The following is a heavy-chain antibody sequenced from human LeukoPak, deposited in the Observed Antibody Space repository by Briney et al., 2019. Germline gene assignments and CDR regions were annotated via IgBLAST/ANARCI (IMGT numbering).Heavy chain of an antibody. D-gene: IGHD3-16*02. V-gene: IGHV4-31*01. CDR1: GGSISSGGYY. Sequence: PSLTLSLTCTVSGGSISSGGYYWSWIRQHQGKGLEWIVFIYYSGSTYYNPSLKSLVTFSVDTTNNQFSLKLSSVNAADTAVYYCARAVYDYIWGTYRFDYWGQGTLVTVSS. CDR3: ARAVYDYIWGTYRFDY. J-gene: IGHJ4*02. CDR2: IYYSGST.